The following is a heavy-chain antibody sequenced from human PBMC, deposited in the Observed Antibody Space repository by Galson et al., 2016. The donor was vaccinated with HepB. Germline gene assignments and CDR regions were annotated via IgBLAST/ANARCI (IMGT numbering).Heavy chain of an antibody. D-gene: IGHD1-14*01. Sequence: SLRLSCAASGFTFSSYVMRWVRQAPGKGLEWVSGIRGSGGSTYYADSVKGRFTISRDNSKNTLDLQMNSMRAEDTALYYCVKDHRGWGQGTLVTVSS. CDR3: VKDHRG. CDR1: GFTFSSYV. CDR2: IRGSGGST. J-gene: IGHJ4*02. V-gene: IGHV3-23*01.